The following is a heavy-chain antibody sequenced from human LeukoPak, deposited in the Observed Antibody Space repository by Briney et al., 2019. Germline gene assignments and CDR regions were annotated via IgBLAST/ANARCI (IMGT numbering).Heavy chain of an antibody. CDR2: IIPIFGTA. Sequence: SVKVSCKASGYTFASYVISWVRQAPGQGLEWMGGIIPIFGTANYAQKFQGRVTITADKSTSTAYMELSSLRSEDTAVYYCARESNYYDSSGYYYYWGQGTLVTVSS. CDR1: GYTFASYV. J-gene: IGHJ4*02. CDR3: ARESNYYDSSGYYYY. D-gene: IGHD3-22*01. V-gene: IGHV1-69*06.